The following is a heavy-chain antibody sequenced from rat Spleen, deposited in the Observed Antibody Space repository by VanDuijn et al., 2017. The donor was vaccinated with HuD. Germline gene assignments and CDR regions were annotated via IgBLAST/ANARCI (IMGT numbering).Heavy chain of an antibody. Sequence: EVQLVESGGGLVQPGRSLKLSCATSGFTFSDCYMAWVRQAPTKGLEWVATISYDGSGTYYRDSVKGRFTISRDNAKSTLYLQMDSLRSEDTATYYCTQQLGDWFAYWGQGTLVTVSS. D-gene: IGHD1-10*01. CDR3: TQQLGDWFAY. V-gene: IGHV5-20*01. CDR2: ISYDGSGT. J-gene: IGHJ3*01. CDR1: GFTFSDCY.